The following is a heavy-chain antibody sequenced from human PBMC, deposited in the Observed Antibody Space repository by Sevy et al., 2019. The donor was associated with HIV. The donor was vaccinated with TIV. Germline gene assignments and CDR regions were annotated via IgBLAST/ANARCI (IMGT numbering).Heavy chain of an antibody. V-gene: IGHV4-30-4*01. CDR1: GGSISSGDYN. J-gene: IGHJ4*02. CDR2: IYYSGLT. CDR3: ARSYSDYSNALAFDY. Sequence: SETLFLTCTVSGGSISSGDYNWNWIRQPPGKGLEWIGYIYYSGLTYYNPSLKSRITLSVDTSENQFSLTLSSVTAADTAVYYCARSYSDYSNALAFDYWGQGTLVTVSS. D-gene: IGHD4-4*01.